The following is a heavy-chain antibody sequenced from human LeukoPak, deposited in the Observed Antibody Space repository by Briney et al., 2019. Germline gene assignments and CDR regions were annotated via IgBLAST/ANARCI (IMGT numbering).Heavy chain of an antibody. CDR2: ICHSGST. J-gene: IGHJ4*02. CDR1: GGSISSSNW. D-gene: IGHD3-22*01. CDR3: ARGSPYYDSSGWIDY. Sequence: SETLSLTCAVSGGSISSSNWWTWVRQPPGKGLEWIGEICHSGSTNYHPSLKSRVTLSVDKSKNQFSLKLNSLTAADTAVYLCARGSPYYDSSGWIDYWGQGTLVTVSS. V-gene: IGHV4-4*02.